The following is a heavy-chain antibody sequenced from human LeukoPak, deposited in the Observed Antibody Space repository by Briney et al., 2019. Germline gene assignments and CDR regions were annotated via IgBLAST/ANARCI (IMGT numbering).Heavy chain of an antibody. J-gene: IGHJ5*02. V-gene: IGHV4-39*01. Sequence: PSETLSLTCTVSGGSISSSSYYWGWIRQPPGKGLEWIGSIYYSGSTYYNPSLKSRVTISVDTPKNQFSLKLSSVTAADTSVYYCARQPSSGWLYNWFDPWGQGTLVTVSS. D-gene: IGHD6-19*01. CDR3: ARQPSSGWLYNWFDP. CDR1: GGSISSSSYY. CDR2: IYYSGST.